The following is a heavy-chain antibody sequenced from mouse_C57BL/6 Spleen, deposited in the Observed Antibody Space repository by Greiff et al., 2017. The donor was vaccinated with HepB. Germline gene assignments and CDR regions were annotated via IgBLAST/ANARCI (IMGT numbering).Heavy chain of an antibody. D-gene: IGHD1-3*01. CDR2: IHPNSGST. V-gene: IGHV1-64*01. CDR3: ASGFYKGGYYAMDY. Sequence: QVQLQQPGAELVKPGASVKLSCKASGYTFTSYWMHWVKQRPGQGLEWIGMIHPNSGSTNYNEKFKSKATLTVDKSSSTAYMQLSSLTSEDSAVYYCASGFYKGGYYAMDYWGQGTSVTVSS. CDR1: GYTFTSYW. J-gene: IGHJ4*01.